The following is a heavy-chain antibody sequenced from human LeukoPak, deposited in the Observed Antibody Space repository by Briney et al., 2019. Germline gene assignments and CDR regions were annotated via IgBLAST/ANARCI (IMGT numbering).Heavy chain of an antibody. D-gene: IGHD3-3*01. J-gene: IGHJ4*02. CDR3: ATLQLYPQHGQFDY. CDR2: IYYSGAT. Sequence: SETLSFTCTVSGGSISSYYWSWIRQPPGKGLEWIGYIYYSGATDYNPSLKSRVTISVDTSKNQFSLKLTSVTAADTAVYYCATLQLYPQHGQFDYWGQGTLVTVSS. CDR1: GGSISSYY. V-gene: IGHV4-59*01.